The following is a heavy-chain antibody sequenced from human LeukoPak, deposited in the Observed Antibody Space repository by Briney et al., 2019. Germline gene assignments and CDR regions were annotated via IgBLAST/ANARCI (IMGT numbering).Heavy chain of an antibody. CDR1: GYTFTDYY. CDR3: ARGDYGGNLAFDY. J-gene: IGHJ4*02. D-gene: IGHD4-23*01. CDR2: INPNSGGT. Sequence: ASVKVSCKTSGYTFTDYYMHWVRQAPGQGLEWMGWINPNSGGTNYAQKFQGRVTMTRDTSISTAYMELSRLRSDDTAVYYCARGDYGGNLAFDYWGQRTLVTVSS. V-gene: IGHV1-2*02.